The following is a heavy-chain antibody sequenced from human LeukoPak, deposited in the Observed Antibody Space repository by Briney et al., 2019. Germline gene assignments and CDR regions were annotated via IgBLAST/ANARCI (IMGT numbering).Heavy chain of an antibody. Sequence: PGGSLRLSCAASGFTFNDYYMSWIRQAPGKGLERVSYISSSGSTIYYADSVKGRFTISRDNAKNSLYLQMNSLRAEDTAVYYCARDAAMTTVTTDYWGQGTLVTVSS. J-gene: IGHJ4*02. CDR3: ARDAAMTTVTTDY. CDR2: ISSSGSTI. V-gene: IGHV3-11*01. CDR1: GFTFNDYY. D-gene: IGHD4-17*01.